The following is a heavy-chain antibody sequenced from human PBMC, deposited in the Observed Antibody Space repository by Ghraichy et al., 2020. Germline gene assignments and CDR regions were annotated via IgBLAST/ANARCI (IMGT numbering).Heavy chain of an antibody. J-gene: IGHJ3*02. CDR3: ARDSVVPAAISAFDI. D-gene: IGHD2-2*01. CDR1: GGSISSSSYY. Sequence: SETLSLTCTVSGGSISSSSYYWGWIRQPPGKGLEWIESIYYSGSTYYNPSLKSRVTISVDTSKNQFSLKLSSVTAADTAVYYCARDSVVPAAISAFDIWGQGTMVTVSS. V-gene: IGHV4-39*07. CDR2: IYYSGST.